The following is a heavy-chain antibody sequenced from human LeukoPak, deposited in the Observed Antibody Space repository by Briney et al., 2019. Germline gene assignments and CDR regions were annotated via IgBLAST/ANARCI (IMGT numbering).Heavy chain of an antibody. D-gene: IGHD6-19*01. CDR1: GYTFTGYY. V-gene: IGHV1-46*01. CDR3: ARDLGQWLDHPLFQH. Sequence: GASVKVSCKAFGYTFTGYYMHWVRQAPGQGLEWMGIINPSGGSTSYAQKFQGRVTMTRDTSTSTVYMELSSLRSEDTAVYYCARDLGQWLDHPLFQHWGQGTLVTVSS. J-gene: IGHJ1*01. CDR2: INPSGGST.